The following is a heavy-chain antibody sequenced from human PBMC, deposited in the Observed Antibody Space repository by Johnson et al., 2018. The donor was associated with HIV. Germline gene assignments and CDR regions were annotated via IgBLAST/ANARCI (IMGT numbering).Heavy chain of an antibody. Sequence: QVQLVESGGGVVQPGRSLRLSCAASGFLFSRYAMHWVRQAPGKGLEWVAVISYDGGNNYYADSVKGRFTISRDNSKNTLFLQMNSLRAEDTAVYYCAKDRGSGWPDGFEVWGQGAMVTVSS. D-gene: IGHD6-19*01. CDR2: ISYDGGNN. J-gene: IGHJ3*01. CDR3: AKDRGSGWPDGFEV. V-gene: IGHV3-30-3*01. CDR1: GFLFSRYA.